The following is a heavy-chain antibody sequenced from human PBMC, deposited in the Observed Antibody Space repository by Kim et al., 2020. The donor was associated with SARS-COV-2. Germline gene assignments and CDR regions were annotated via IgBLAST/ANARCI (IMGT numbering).Heavy chain of an antibody. D-gene: IGHD3-3*01. J-gene: IGHJ4*02. CDR3: ARDRAGDRSITIFGVVTTPGGDYFDY. V-gene: IGHV3-48*03. Sequence: GGSLRLSCAASGFTFSSYEMNWVRQAPGKGLEWVSYISSSGSTIYYADSVKGRFTISRDNAKNSLHLQMNSLRAEDTAVYYCARDRAGDRSITIFGVVTTPGGDYFDYWGQGTLVTVSS. CDR1: GFTFSSYE. CDR2: ISSSGSTI.